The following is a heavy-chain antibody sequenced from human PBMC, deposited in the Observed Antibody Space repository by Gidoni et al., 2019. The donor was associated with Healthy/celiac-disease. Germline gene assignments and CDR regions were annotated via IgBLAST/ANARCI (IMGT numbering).Heavy chain of an antibody. J-gene: IGHJ4*02. CDR3: ARDRNSGWTDRGLFDY. D-gene: IGHD6-19*01. Sequence: QVQLVESGGGVVQPGRSLRLSCAASGFPFSSYAMHWVRQAPGKGLEWVAVISYDGSNKYYADSVKGRFTISRDNSKNTLYLQMNSLRAEDTAVYYCARDRNSGWTDRGLFDYWGQGTLVTVSS. CDR1: GFPFSSYA. CDR2: ISYDGSNK. V-gene: IGHV3-30-3*01.